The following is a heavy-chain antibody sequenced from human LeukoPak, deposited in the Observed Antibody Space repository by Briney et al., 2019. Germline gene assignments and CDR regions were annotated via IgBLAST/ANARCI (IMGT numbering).Heavy chain of an antibody. D-gene: IGHD3-9*01. J-gene: IGHJ6*03. Sequence: ASVNVSCTVSEYTLTELSMHWVRQAPGNGLEWMGGFDPEDGETIYAQKFKGRVTMTEDTSTDTAYMELSSLRSEDTAVYYCAFDSYYYMDVWGKGTTVTVSS. CDR1: EYTLTELS. CDR3: AFDSYYYMDV. V-gene: IGHV1-24*01. CDR2: FDPEDGET.